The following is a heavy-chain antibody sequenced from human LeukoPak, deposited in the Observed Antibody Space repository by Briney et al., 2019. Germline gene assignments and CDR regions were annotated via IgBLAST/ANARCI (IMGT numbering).Heavy chain of an antibody. CDR1: GFTFSSYA. D-gene: IGHD3-22*01. V-gene: IGHV3-23*01. CDR2: ISGSGGST. J-gene: IGHJ4*02. CDR3: AKGKSAMIVVVNADY. Sequence: PGGSLRLTCAASGFTFSSYAMSGVRQAPGKGLEWVSAISGSGGSTYYADSVKGRFTISRDNSKNTLYLQMNSLRAEDTAVYYCAKGKSAMIVVVNADYWGQGTLVTVSS.